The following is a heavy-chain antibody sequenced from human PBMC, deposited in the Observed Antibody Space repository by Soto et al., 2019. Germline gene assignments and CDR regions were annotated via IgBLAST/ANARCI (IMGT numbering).Heavy chain of an antibody. CDR3: ARVDTALVYFDH. Sequence: QVQLQETGLGLVKPSETLSLTCTVSGGSISSYYWSWIRQPPGKGLEWIGYIYYSGSTNYNPSRSSRVTISVYTYNNQFALKLSFVTAVDTAVYYGARVDTALVYFDHWGRGSLVT. CDR2: IYYSGST. CDR1: GGSISSYY. V-gene: IGHV4-59*01. D-gene: IGHD5-18*01. J-gene: IGHJ4*02.